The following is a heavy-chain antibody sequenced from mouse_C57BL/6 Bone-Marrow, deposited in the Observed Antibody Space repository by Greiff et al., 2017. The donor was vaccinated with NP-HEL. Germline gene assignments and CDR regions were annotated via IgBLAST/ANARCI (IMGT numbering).Heavy chain of an antibody. D-gene: IGHD1-1*01. CDR3: ARAPITTVVAP. CDR1: GYSITSGYY. Sequence: VQLKESGPGLVKPSQSLSLTCSVTGYSITSGYYWNWIRQFPGNKLEWMGYISYDGSNNYNPSLKNRISITRDTSKNQFFLKLNSVTTEDTATYYCARAPITTVVAPWGQGTSVTVSS. J-gene: IGHJ4*01. CDR2: ISYDGSN. V-gene: IGHV3-6*01.